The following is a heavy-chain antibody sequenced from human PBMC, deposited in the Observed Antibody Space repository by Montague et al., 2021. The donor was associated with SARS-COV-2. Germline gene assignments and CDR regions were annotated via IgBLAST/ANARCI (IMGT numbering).Heavy chain of an antibody. D-gene: IGHD6-13*01. Sequence: SLRLSCAASGFTFSFYWMSWVRQAPGKGLEWVANIKQDGSEKYYXYSVKGRFTISRDNAKNSLYLQMNILRAEDTAVYYCARVPSSSWYFEYWGQGTLVTVSS. V-gene: IGHV3-7*01. CDR2: IKQDGSEK. J-gene: IGHJ4*02. CDR1: GFTFSFYW. CDR3: ARVPSSSWYFEY.